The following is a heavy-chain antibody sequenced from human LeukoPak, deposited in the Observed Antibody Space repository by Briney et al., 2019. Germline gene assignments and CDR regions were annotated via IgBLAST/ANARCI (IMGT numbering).Heavy chain of an antibody. CDR1: GFPFSSYS. J-gene: IGHJ4*02. V-gene: IGHV3-7*03. CDR3: ARSIPYGTTWYGRSDY. D-gene: IGHD6-13*01. CDR2: IKPDGTTK. Sequence: PGESLRLSCAASGFPFSSYSMTWVRQAPGKGLEWVANIKPDGTTKFYVDSVKGRFTISRDNALNSLYLQMNSLRAEDTVIYYCARSIPYGTTWYGRSDYWGQGTLVTVSS.